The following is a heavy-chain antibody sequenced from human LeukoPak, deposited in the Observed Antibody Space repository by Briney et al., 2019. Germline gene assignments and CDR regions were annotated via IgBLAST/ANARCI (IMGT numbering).Heavy chain of an antibody. J-gene: IGHJ4*02. Sequence: GESLKISCKASGYSFTNWWIGWVRQMPGKGLEWMEVIYPGDSDTRYSPSFQGQVTISADKAINTAYLQWSGLKASDTAIYYCATLHSSTWPIYWGQGTLVTASS. CDR3: ATLHSSTWPIY. D-gene: IGHD6-13*01. CDR2: IYPGDSDT. V-gene: IGHV5-51*01. CDR1: GYSFTNWW.